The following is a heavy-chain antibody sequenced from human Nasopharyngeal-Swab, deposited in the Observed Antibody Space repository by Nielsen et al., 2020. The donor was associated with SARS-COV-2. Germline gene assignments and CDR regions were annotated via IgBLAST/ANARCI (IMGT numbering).Heavy chain of an antibody. CDR2: IYSRGET. D-gene: IGHD6-13*01. CDR1: GFSVSYNY. V-gene: IGHV3-53*01. Sequence: WGSLTLSCGVSGFSVSYNYMSWVRQAPGKGLEWVAVIYSRGETHYTDSVRGRFTISRDNSKNMVNLQLNSLRAEDTAVYYCARMDFIASRDYWGQGTLVTVSS. J-gene: IGHJ4*02. CDR3: ARMDFIASRDY.